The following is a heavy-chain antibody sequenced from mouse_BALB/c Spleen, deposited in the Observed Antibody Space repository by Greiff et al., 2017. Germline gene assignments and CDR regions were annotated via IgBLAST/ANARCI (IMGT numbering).Heavy chain of an antibody. CDR1: GFTFSSYA. J-gene: IGHJ3*01. CDR2: ISSGGST. Sequence: EVQLQESGGGLVKPGGSLKLSCAASGFTFSSYAMSWVRQTPEKRLEWVASISSGGSTYYPDSVKGRFTISRDNARNILYLQMSSLRSEDTAMYYCARGRDGNYLAWFAYWGQGTLVTVSA. V-gene: IGHV5-6-5*01. CDR3: ARGRDGNYLAWFAY. D-gene: IGHD2-1*01.